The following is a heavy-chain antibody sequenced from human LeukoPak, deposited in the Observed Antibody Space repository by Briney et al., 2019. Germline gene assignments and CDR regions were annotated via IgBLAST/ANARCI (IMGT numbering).Heavy chain of an antibody. D-gene: IGHD3-22*01. V-gene: IGHV4-4*07. CDR2: IYTSGST. CDR1: GGPISTYY. CDR3: VRVIGAPNYYYYMDV. J-gene: IGHJ6*03. Sequence: SETLSLTCTVSGGPISTYYWSWIRQPAGKGLEWIGRIYTSGSTNYNPSLKSRVTMSVDTYKNQFSLKLSSVTAADTAVYYCVRVIGAPNYYYYMDVWGKGTTVTVSS.